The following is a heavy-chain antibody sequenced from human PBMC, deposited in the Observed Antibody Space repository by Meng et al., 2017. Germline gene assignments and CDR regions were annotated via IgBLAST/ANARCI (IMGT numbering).Heavy chain of an antibody. V-gene: IGHV3-33*01. CDR2: IWYDGSNK. Sequence: GESLKISCAASGFTFSSYGMHWVRQAPGKGLEWVAVIWYDGSNKYYADSVKGRFTISRDNSKTTLYLQMNSLRAEDTAVYYCARDLLMVRGVISLDYYYYGMDVWGQGTTVTVSS. D-gene: IGHD3-10*01. CDR3: ARDLLMVRGVISLDYYYYGMDV. CDR1: GFTFSSYG. J-gene: IGHJ6*02.